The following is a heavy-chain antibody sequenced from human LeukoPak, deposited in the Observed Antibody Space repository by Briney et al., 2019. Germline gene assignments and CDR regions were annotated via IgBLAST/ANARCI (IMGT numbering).Heavy chain of an antibody. CDR3: ARDGELRYFDWLLGDAFDI. CDR2: INHSGST. J-gene: IGHJ3*02. Sequence: SETLSLTCAVYGGSFSGYYWSWIRQPPGKGLEWIGEINHSGSTNYNPSLKSRVTISVDTSKNQFSLKLSSVTAADTAVYYCARDGELRYFDWLLGDAFDIWGQGTMVAVSS. V-gene: IGHV4-34*01. CDR1: GGSFSGYY. D-gene: IGHD3-9*01.